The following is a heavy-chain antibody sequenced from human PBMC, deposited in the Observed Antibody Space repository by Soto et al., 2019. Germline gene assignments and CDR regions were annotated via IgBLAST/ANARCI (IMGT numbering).Heavy chain of an antibody. CDR1: GGTFSSYA. CDR3: ARGYLAMIVVVAFDY. D-gene: IGHD3-22*01. Sequence: SVKVSCKAPGGTFSSYAISWVRQAPGQGLEWMGGIIPIFGTANYAQKFQGRVTITADESTSTAYMELSSLRSEDTAVYYCARGYLAMIVVVAFDYWGQGTLVTVSS. J-gene: IGHJ4*02. CDR2: IIPIFGTA. V-gene: IGHV1-69*13.